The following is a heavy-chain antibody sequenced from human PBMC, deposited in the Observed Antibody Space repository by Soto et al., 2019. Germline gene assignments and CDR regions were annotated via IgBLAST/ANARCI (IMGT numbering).Heavy chain of an antibody. V-gene: IGHV3-30-3*01. CDR2: ISYDGSNK. Sequence: QVQLVESGGSVVQPGRSLRLSCAASGFTFSSYTLHWVRQAPGKGLEWVALISYDGSNKYYADSVKGQFTISRDNSKNSLYLQMNSLRPEDPALFYCARGHYDFWCGYIADAFDVWGQGTMVTVSS. CDR3: ARGHYDFWCGYIADAFDV. CDR1: GFTFSSYT. J-gene: IGHJ3*01. D-gene: IGHD3-3*01.